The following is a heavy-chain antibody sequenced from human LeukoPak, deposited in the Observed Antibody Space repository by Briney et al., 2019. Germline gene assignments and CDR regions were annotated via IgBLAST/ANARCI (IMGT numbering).Heavy chain of an antibody. V-gene: IGHV1-18*01. Sequence: ASVKVSCKASGYTFTSFGISWVRQAPGQGLEWMGWISAYNGNTNYAQKLQGRVTMTTDTSTSTAYMELRSLRSDDTAVYYCARDRYWYYYDSSGYYYFDYWGQGTLVTVSS. CDR1: GYTFTSFG. CDR3: ARDRYWYYYDSSGYYYFDY. D-gene: IGHD3-22*01. J-gene: IGHJ4*02. CDR2: ISAYNGNT.